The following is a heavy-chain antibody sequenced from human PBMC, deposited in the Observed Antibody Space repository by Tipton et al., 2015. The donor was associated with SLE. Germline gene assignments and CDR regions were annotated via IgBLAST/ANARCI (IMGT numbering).Heavy chain of an antibody. CDR1: GGSMSSSSYY. Sequence: TLSLTCTVSGGSMSSSSYYWGWSRQPPGKGLEWIGRMYTSGSTDYNPSLKSRVTMSVDTSKKQISLKLSLVTAADTAVYYCASAAYSSSSDGFDAWGQGTMVTVTS. CDR2: MYTSGST. D-gene: IGHD6-6*01. CDR3: ASAAYSSSSDGFDA. J-gene: IGHJ3*01. V-gene: IGHV4-39*07.